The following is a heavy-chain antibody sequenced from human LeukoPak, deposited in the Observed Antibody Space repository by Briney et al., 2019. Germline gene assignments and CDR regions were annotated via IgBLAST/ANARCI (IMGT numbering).Heavy chain of an antibody. CDR1: GGTFSSYA. V-gene: IGHV1-69*05. CDR2: IIPIFGTA. J-gene: IGHJ4*02. D-gene: IGHD6-13*01. CDR3: ARAQTSGSWVPFDY. Sequence: GASVKVSCKASGGTFSSYAISWVRQAPGQGLEWMGGIIPIFGTANYAQKFQGRVTITTDESTSTAYMELSSLRSEDTAVYYCARAQTSGSWVPFDYWGQGTLVTVSS.